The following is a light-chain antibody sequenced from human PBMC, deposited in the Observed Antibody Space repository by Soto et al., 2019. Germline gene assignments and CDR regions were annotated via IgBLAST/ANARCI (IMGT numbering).Light chain of an antibody. Sequence: QSVLTQPPSVSGAPGQRVTISCTGSSSNIGAGYDVHWYQQLPGTAPKLLIYGXXNRPSXXXXXXXGSKSGTSASLAITGLQAEDEADYYCQSYDSSLSALFGGGTKLTVL. CDR1: SSNIGAGYD. CDR3: QSYDSSLSAL. CDR2: GXX. J-gene: IGLJ3*02. V-gene: IGLV1-40*01.